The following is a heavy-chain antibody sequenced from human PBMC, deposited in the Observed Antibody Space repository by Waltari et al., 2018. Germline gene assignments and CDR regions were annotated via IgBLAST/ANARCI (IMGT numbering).Heavy chain of an antibody. V-gene: IGHV1-2*02. CDR1: GYTFTGYY. D-gene: IGHD4-17*01. Sequence: QVQLVQSGAEVKKPGASVKVSCKASGYTFTGYYMHWVRQAPGQGLEWMGWINPNSGGTNYAKKFQGRVTMTRDTSSSTAYMELSRLRSDDTAVYYCARADYGDYKGAFDIWGQGTMVTVSS. CDR3: ARADYGDYKGAFDI. CDR2: INPNSGGT. J-gene: IGHJ3*02.